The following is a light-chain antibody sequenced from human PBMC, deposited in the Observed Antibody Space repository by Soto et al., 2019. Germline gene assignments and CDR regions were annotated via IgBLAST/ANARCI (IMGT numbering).Light chain of an antibody. CDR1: QSVTSSY. Sequence: EIVLTQSPATLSLSPGERATLSCRASQSVTSSYLAWYQQKPGQAPRLLLYGASSRATGIPDRFRGVGSGTDLTLTISRLQPEDSAVYYCQQYGSSPLTFGGGTKVEI. J-gene: IGKJ4*01. CDR2: GAS. V-gene: IGKV3-20*01. CDR3: QQYGSSPLT.